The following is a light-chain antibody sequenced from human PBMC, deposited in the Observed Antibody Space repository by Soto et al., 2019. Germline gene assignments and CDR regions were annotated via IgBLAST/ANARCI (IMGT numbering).Light chain of an antibody. CDR2: GAS. J-gene: IGKJ1*01. CDR3: QHYNDWPPTWT. V-gene: IGKV3-15*01. Sequence: EIVMTQSPATLSVSPGERATLSCRASQSISTKLAWYQQKPGQAPRVLIYGASTRATGIPARFSGSGSGTVFTLTISSLQSEDFAVYHCQHYNDWPPTWTFGQGTKVDIK. CDR1: QSISTK.